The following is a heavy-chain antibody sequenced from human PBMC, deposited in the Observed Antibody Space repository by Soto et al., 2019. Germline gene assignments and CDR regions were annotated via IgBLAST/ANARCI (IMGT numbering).Heavy chain of an antibody. CDR1: GYTFTSYD. Sequence: GASVKVSCKASGYTFTSYDINWVRQATGQGLEWMGWMNPNSGNTGYAQKFQGRVTMTRNTSISAAYMELSSLRSEDTAVYYCARGPGYSSGWYRIGSYYYYYMDVWG. V-gene: IGHV1-8*01. D-gene: IGHD6-19*01. J-gene: IGHJ6*03. CDR3: ARGPGYSSGWYRIGSYYYYYMDV. CDR2: MNPNSGNT.